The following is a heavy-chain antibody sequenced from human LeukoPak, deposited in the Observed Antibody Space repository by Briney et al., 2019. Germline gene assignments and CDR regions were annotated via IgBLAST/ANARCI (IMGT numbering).Heavy chain of an antibody. CDR3: AKVNRVGDCSGGSCYSVSDYYYGMDV. CDR2: ISYDGSNK. Sequence: RTGGSLRLSCAASGFTFSSYGMHWLRHAPGKGLEWVAVISYDGSNKYYADSVKGRFTISRDNSKNTLYLQMNSLRAEDTAVYYCAKVNRVGDCSGGSCYSVSDYYYGMDVWGQGTTVTVSS. CDR1: GFTFSSYG. J-gene: IGHJ6*02. D-gene: IGHD2-15*01. V-gene: IGHV3-30*18.